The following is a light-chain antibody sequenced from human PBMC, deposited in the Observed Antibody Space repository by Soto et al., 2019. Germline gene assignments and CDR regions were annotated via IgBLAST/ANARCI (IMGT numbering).Light chain of an antibody. V-gene: IGLV2-14*01. CDR3: SSDMSGGRGA. CDR2: DVN. J-gene: IGLJ2*01. Sequence: QSVLTQPASVSGSPGQSITISCTGTSSDVGGYHYVSWYQQFQGKAPKLLIYDVNNRPSGFSIRFSGSKSANTASLTISGLQAEDDADYYCSSDMSGGRGAFGGGTKLTVL. CDR1: SSDVGGYHY.